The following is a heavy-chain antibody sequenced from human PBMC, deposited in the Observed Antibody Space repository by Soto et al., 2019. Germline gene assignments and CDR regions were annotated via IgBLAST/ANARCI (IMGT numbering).Heavy chain of an antibody. D-gene: IGHD2-2*01. Sequence: ASVKVSCKASGYTFTSYAMHWVRQAPGQRLEWMGWINAGNGNTKYSQKFQGRVTITRDTSASTAYMELSSLRSEDTAVYYCAKDQGSTLYYFDYWGQGTLVTVSS. V-gene: IGHV1-3*01. CDR3: AKDQGSTLYYFDY. CDR2: INAGNGNT. CDR1: GYTFTSYA. J-gene: IGHJ4*02.